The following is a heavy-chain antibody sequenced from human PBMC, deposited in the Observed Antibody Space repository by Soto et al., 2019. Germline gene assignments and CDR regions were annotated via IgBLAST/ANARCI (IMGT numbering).Heavy chain of an antibody. CDR2: ISAYNGNT. CDR3: AKDGANGGSYCPYYYSMDV. D-gene: IGHD2-15*01. CDR1: GYTFTSYG. Sequence: ASVKVSCKASGYTFTSYGISWVRQAPGQGLEWMGWISAYNGNTNYAQKLQGRATMTTDTSTSTAYMELRSLRSDDTAVYYCAKDGANGGSYCPYYYSMDVWGQGTTVTVSS. V-gene: IGHV1-18*01. J-gene: IGHJ6*02.